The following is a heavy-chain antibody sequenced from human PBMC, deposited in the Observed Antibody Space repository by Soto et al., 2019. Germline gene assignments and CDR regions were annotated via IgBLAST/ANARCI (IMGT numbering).Heavy chain of an antibody. V-gene: IGHV1-18*01. CDR2: ISASTRNT. Sequence: QVQLVQSGGEVKKPGASLKVSCQASGYTFSDYAISWVRQAPAQGLEGRVWISASTRNTDQAQNFQGRVIMTVDTSTNTAYMEVSSLRSDDTAVYYCVRCYCSFGSCYACLHFDLWGRGTLVTVSS. J-gene: IGHJ2*01. D-gene: IGHD2-15*01. CDR1: GYTFSDYA. CDR3: VRCYCSFGSCYACLHFDL.